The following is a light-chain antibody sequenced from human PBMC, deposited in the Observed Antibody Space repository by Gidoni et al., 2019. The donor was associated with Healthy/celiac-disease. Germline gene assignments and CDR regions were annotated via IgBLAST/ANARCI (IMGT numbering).Light chain of an antibody. CDR2: DTS. J-gene: IGKJ4*01. V-gene: IGKV3-11*01. CDR1: ENVRSY. CDR3: QQRYAWPPLT. Sequence: VLTQSPATLSLSPGERATLSCRASENVRSYVAWYQQKPGQAPRLLIYDTSNRATGIPGRFSGSGSGTDFTLTISSLEPEDFAVYYCQQRYAWPPLTFXGXTKVEIK.